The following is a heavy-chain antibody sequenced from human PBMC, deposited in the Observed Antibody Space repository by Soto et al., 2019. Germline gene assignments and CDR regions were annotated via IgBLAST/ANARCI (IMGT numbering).Heavy chain of an antibody. CDR1: GFAFSSYG. CDR3: AKLPNCGGDCSFDY. D-gene: IGHD2-21*02. J-gene: IGHJ4*02. V-gene: IGHV3-30*02. CDR2: VRFDAINK. Sequence: QVQLVESGGGVVQPGGSLRLSCATSGFAFSSYGMHWVRQAPGKGLEWVAVVRFDAINKYYADSVKGRFTISRDNSKSMVYLQMNSLRPDDTAVYYCAKLPNCGGDCSFDYWGQGTLVTVSS.